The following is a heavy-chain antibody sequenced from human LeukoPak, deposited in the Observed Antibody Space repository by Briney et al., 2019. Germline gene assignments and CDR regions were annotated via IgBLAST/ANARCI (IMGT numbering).Heavy chain of an antibody. D-gene: IGHD1-26*01. J-gene: IGHJ4*02. Sequence: SETLSLTCTVSGGSISSYYWSWIRQPPGKGLEWIGYIYYSGSTNYNPSLKSRVTISVDTSKNQFSLKLSSVTAADTAVYYCARCLVGATYYFDCWGQGTLVTVSS. CDR1: GGSISSYY. CDR3: ARCLVGATYYFDC. CDR2: IYYSGST. V-gene: IGHV4-59*01.